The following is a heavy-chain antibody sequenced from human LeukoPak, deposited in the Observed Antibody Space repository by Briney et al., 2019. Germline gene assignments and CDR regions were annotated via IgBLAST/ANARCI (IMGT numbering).Heavy chain of an antibody. CDR3: ASTLEYCSSTSCYARNAFDI. D-gene: IGHD2-2*01. CDR1: GYTFTFYY. J-gene: IGHJ3*02. Sequence: ASVTLSCTSSGYTFTFYYLHWVRHPQGQGLERMGLINLNSGGTNYAYTFPVRGTMTRDTSISTAYMELSRLRSDDTAVYYCASTLEYCSSTSCYARNAFDIWGQGTMVTVSS. V-gene: IGHV1-2*02. CDR2: INLNSGGT.